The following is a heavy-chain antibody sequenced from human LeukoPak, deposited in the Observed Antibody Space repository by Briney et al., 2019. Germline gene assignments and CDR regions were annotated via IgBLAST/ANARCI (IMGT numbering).Heavy chain of an antibody. D-gene: IGHD2-21*01. CDR3: ARDVLRGYCWAFGY. CDR1: GFTFSSYS. V-gene: IGHV3-21*01. Sequence: PGGSLRLSCAASGFTFSSYSMNWVRQAPGKGLEWVSSISSSSSYIYYADSVKGRFTISRDNAKNSLYLQMNSLRAEDTAVYYCARDVLRGYCWAFGYWGQGTLVTVSS. CDR2: ISSSSSYI. J-gene: IGHJ4*02.